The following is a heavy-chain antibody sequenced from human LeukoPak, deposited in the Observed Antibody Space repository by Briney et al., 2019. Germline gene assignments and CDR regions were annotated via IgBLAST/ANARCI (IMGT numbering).Heavy chain of an antibody. CDR1: GFTFSDYY. CDR2: IKEDGSQK. V-gene: IGHV3-7*05. Sequence: PGGSLRLSCAASGFTFSDYYMSWVRQAPGKGLEWVANIKEDGSQKQYLDSVKGRFTISRDNARDSLYLQMNSLRAEDTAVYYCVEGNSMDHWGQGTLVTVSS. CDR3: VEGNSMDH. J-gene: IGHJ4*02. D-gene: IGHD1-7*01.